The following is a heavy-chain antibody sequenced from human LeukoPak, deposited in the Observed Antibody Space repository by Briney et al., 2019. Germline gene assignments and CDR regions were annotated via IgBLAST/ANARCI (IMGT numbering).Heavy chain of an antibody. Sequence: GGSLSLSCAASGFTFSGYWMAWVRQAPGKGLEWVANIKEDGGERYYVDSVKGRFTISRDNAKNSLYLHMTSLRAEDTAVYFCATYYHTSSGCKDWGQGTLVTVSS. CDR3: ATYYHTSSGCKD. CDR2: IKEDGGER. J-gene: IGHJ4*02. V-gene: IGHV3-7*05. CDR1: GFTFSGYW. D-gene: IGHD3-22*01.